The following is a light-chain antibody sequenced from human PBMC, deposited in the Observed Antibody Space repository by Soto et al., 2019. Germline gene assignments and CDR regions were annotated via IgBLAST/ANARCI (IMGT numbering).Light chain of an antibody. CDR3: QQSGTSPLT. CDR1: QSVSSTY. CDR2: GAS. V-gene: IGKV3-20*01. J-gene: IGKJ4*01. Sequence: EIVLTQSPGTLSLSPGEKATLSCRASQSVSSTYLAWYQQKPGQAPRLLIYGASSRAAGVPDRFSGGGFGADFTLTISRLEPEDFAVYYCQQSGTSPLTFGGGTKVDIK.